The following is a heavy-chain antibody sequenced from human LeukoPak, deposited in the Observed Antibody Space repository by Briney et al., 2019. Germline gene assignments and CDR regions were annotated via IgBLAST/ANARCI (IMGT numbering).Heavy chain of an antibody. D-gene: IGHD3-10*01. V-gene: IGHV4-61*01. CDR1: GGSVSSGSYY. J-gene: IGHJ4*02. Sequence: SETLSLTCTVSGGSVSSGSYYWSWIRQPPGKGLEWMGYIYYSGNTNYNPSLKSRVTISVDTSKNQFSLKLSSVTAADTAVYYCARVGSGNFDYWGQGTLVTVSS. CDR3: ARVGSGNFDY. CDR2: IYYSGNT.